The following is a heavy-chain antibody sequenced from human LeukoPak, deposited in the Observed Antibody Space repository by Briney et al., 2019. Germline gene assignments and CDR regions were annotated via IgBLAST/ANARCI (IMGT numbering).Heavy chain of an antibody. J-gene: IGHJ4*02. CDR2: IYYSGST. D-gene: IGHD2-15*01. CDR1: GGSISSYY. Sequence: PSETLSLTCTVSGGSISSYYWSWIRQPTGKGLKWIGYIYYSGSTNYNPSLKSRVTISVDTSKNQFSLKMRSVTAADTAVYYCARVTGYVIEDNFDYWGQGTLVTVSS. V-gene: IGHV4-59*01. CDR3: ARVTGYVIEDNFDY.